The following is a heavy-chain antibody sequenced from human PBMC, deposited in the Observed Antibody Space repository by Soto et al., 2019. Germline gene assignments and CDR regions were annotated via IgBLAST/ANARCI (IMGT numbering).Heavy chain of an antibody. V-gene: IGHV1-69*13. Sequence: GAAVEVSCKACGGNFRREAISWVRQAPGHGLEWMGRIIPMFSTPHYAQKFQGRVTIIADESTTTVNMEMRGLTYEDTAVYYCARAQFSDILTADDYGMDVWGKGTTVTISS. CDR2: IIPMFSTP. CDR3: ARAQFSDILTADDYGMDV. D-gene: IGHD3-9*01. CDR1: GGNFRREA. J-gene: IGHJ6*04.